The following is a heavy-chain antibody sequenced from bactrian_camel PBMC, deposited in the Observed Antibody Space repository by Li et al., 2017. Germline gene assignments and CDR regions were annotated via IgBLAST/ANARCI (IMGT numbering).Heavy chain of an antibody. J-gene: IGHJ4*01. CDR1: GFTFGDSG. D-gene: IGHD5*01. V-gene: IGHV3S40*01. CDR3: AADPSWRCGLASEYTY. CDR2: ISSGGDKL. Sequence: VQLVESGGGLVQPGGSLKLSCEASGFTFGDSGLSWVRQASGKGLEWVASISSGGDKLFYADSVKGRFTISKDNAKNTLYLQMNSLKPEDTAMYYCAADPSWRCGLASEYTYWGHGTQVT.